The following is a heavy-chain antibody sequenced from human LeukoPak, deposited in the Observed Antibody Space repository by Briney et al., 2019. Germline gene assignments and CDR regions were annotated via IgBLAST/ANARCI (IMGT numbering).Heavy chain of an antibody. V-gene: IGHV1-2*02. CDR3: ARGLRFGELLYLDN. CDR2: INPNSGGT. Sequence: ASVKVSCKASGYTFTGYYMHWVRQAPGQGLEWMGWINPNSGGTNYAQKFQGKVTMTRDTSISTAYMEMSRLRSDDTALYYCARGLRFGELLYLDNWGQGTLVTVSS. CDR1: GYTFTGYY. D-gene: IGHD3-10*01. J-gene: IGHJ4*02.